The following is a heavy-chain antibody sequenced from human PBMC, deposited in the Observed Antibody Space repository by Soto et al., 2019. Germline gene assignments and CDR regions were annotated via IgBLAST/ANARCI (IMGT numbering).Heavy chain of an antibody. Sequence: EVQLLESGGGLVQPGGSLRLSCAASGITISNYPMSWVRQPPGKGLDWVSGISGSGDRTYYPDSAKGRFTISKDISRNSLSLQLDSLGVEDTDVYFCVKDDGGYPSTAPHWGQGALVTVSS. J-gene: IGHJ4*02. CDR2: ISGSGDRT. V-gene: IGHV3-23*01. CDR3: VKDDGGYPSTAPH. D-gene: IGHD3-22*01. CDR1: GITISNYP.